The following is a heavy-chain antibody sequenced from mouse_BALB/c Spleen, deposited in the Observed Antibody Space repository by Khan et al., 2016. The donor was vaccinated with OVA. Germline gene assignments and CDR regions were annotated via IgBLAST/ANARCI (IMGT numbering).Heavy chain of an antibody. Sequence: QMQLEESGPGLVAPSQSLSITYTVSGFSLTSYGVNWVRQPPGKGLEWLGVIWGDGNTNYHSALISRLSISKDNSKSQVFLKLNSLQTDDTATYYCAKFDGIFYAMDYWGQGTSVTVSS. CDR2: IWGDGNT. CDR3: AKFDGIFYAMDY. D-gene: IGHD2-3*01. CDR1: GFSLTSYG. V-gene: IGHV2-3*01. J-gene: IGHJ4*01.